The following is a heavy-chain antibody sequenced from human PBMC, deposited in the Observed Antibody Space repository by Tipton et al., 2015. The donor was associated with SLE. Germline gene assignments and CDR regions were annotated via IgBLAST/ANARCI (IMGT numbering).Heavy chain of an antibody. V-gene: IGHV3-23*03. CDR3: AKGGAGGLFFDS. D-gene: IGHD3/OR15-3a*01. CDR1: GFTFRSSS. Sequence: SLRLSCVASGFTFRSSSMAWVRRAPGRGLEWVSIIYYGARRYSRDSVKGRFTISRDDSKNTLDLQMDSLRAEDTGIYYCAKGGAGGLFFDSGGQGTLVTVST. J-gene: IGHJ4*02. CDR2: IYYGARR.